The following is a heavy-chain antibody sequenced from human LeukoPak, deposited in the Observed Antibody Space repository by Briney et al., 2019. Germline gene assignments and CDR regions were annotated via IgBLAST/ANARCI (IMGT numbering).Heavy chain of an antibody. Sequence: SETLSLTCTVSGGSISSYYWSWIRQPPGKGLEWIGYIYYSGSTYYNPSLKSRVTISVDTSKNQFSLKLSSVTAADTAVYYCARERGVAVTTHYYYYGMDVWGQGTTVTVSS. J-gene: IGHJ6*02. CDR2: IYYSGST. CDR1: GGSISSYY. CDR3: ARERGVAVTTHYYYYGMDV. D-gene: IGHD2-21*02. V-gene: IGHV4-59*12.